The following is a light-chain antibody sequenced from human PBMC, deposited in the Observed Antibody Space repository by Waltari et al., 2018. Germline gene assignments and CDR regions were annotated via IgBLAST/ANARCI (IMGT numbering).Light chain of an antibody. CDR2: EVT. V-gene: IGLV1-47*01. CDR3: SSYAVSNTL. Sequence: QSVLTQPPSASETPGQRVTISCSGRISNLGSNYLAWYQQVPGAAPKLVIYEVTKRPSGVPDRFSGSKSGYTASLTVSGLQTEDEADYYCSSYAVSNTLFGGGTHLTVL. J-gene: IGLJ3*02. CDR1: ISNLGSNY.